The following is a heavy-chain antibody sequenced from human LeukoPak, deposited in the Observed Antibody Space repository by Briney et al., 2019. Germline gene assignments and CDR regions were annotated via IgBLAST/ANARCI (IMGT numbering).Heavy chain of an antibody. J-gene: IGHJ4*02. D-gene: IGHD2/OR15-2a*01. Sequence: GGSLRLSCAASGFTFSSYSMNWVRQAPGKGLEWVSAISGSGGSTYYADSVKGRFTISRDNSKNTLYLQMNSLRAEDTAVYYCAKDFLFPGDYFDYWGQGTLVTVSS. CDR2: ISGSGGST. CDR3: AKDFLFPGDYFDY. CDR1: GFTFSSYS. V-gene: IGHV3-23*01.